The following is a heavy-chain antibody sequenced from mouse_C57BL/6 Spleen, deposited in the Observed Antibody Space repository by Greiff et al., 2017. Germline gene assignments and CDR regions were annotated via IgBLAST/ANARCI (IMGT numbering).Heavy chain of an antibody. CDR1: GYTFTSYW. J-gene: IGHJ2*01. CDR3: ARPYDGYLYYFDY. CDR2: IYPSDSDT. D-gene: IGHD2-3*01. V-gene: IGHV1-61*01. Sequence: VQLQQPGAELVRPGSSVKLSCKASGYTFTSYWMDWVKQRPGQGLEWIGNIYPSDSDTHYNQKFKDKATLTVDKSSSTAYMQLSSLTSEDSAVYYCARPYDGYLYYFDYWGQGTTLTVSS.